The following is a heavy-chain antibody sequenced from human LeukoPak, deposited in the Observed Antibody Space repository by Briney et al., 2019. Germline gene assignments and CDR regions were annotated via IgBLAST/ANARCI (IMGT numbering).Heavy chain of an antibody. CDR2: IIAYNGNT. CDR1: GYTFTSYG. J-gene: IGHJ5*02. D-gene: IGHD5-18*01. CDR3: ASQRGYSLNNWFDP. Sequence: ASVKVSCKASGYTFTSYGISWVRQAPGQGLEWMGWIIAYNGNTNYAQKLQGRVTMTTDTSTSTAYMELRSLRSDDTAVYYCASQRGYSLNNWFDPWGQGTLVTVSS. V-gene: IGHV1-18*01.